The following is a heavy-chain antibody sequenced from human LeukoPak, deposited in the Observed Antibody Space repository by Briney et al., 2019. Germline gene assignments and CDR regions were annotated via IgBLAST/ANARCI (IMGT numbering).Heavy chain of an antibody. J-gene: IGHJ4*02. CDR1: GRSISSYY. CDR3: ARVIGYCSSTSCFGYFDY. V-gene: IGHV4-59*08. D-gene: IGHD2-2*01. CDR2: IYYSGRP. Sequence: SETLSLTCTVSGRSISSYYWSWIRQPPGKGLEWVGYIYYSGRPNYNHSLKSRVTTSVDTSKNQLSLKLSSVSAADTAVYYCARVIGYCSSTSCFGYFDYWGQGTLVTVSS.